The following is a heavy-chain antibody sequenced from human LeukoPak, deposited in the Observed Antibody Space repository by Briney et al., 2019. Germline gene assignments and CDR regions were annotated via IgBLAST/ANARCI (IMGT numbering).Heavy chain of an antibody. D-gene: IGHD5-24*01. V-gene: IGHV3-23*01. J-gene: IGHJ1*01. CDR2: ISGSGGST. CDR3: AKDPEMATIITEYFQH. Sequence: GGSLRLSCAASGFTFSSYAMSWVRQAPGKGLEWVSAISGSGGSTYYADTVKGRFTISRDNSKNTLYLQMNSPRAEDTAVYYCAKDPEMATIITEYFQHWGQGTLVTVSS. CDR1: GFTFSSYA.